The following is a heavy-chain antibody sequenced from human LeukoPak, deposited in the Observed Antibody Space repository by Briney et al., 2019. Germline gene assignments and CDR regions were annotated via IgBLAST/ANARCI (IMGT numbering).Heavy chain of an antibody. V-gene: IGHV3-23*01. CDR2: ISGNGGST. D-gene: IGHD3-16*01. CDR3: AKATGAFSYDTPDY. Sequence: GGSLRLSCAASGFTFSSYDMTWVRQAPGKGLEWVSAISGNGGSTYYADSVRVRFTISRDNSKNTLYLQMNSLRAEDTAVYYCAKATGAFSYDTPDYWGQGTLVTVSS. J-gene: IGHJ4*02. CDR1: GFTFSSYD.